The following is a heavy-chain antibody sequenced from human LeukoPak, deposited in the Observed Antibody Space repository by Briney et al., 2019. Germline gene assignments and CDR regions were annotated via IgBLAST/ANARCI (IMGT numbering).Heavy chain of an antibody. J-gene: IGHJ6*03. V-gene: IGHV4-34*01. CDR2: INHSGST. CDR3: ARGRAYYYYMDV. CDR1: GGSFSGYY. Sequence: SETLSLTCAVYGGSFSGYYWSWIRQPPGKGLEWIGEINHSGSTNYNPSLKSRVTISVDTSKNQFSLKLSSVTAADTAVYYCARGRAYYYYMDVWGKGTTVTVSS.